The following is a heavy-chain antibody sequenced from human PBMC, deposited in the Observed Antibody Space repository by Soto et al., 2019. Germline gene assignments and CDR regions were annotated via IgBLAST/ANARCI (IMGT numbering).Heavy chain of an antibody. D-gene: IGHD6-19*01. CDR1: GYTFTTVS. J-gene: IGHJ4*02. Sequence: SVKVSCKASGYTFTTVSLIWVRQAPGQGLEWMGRIIPILGIANYAQKFQGRVTITADKSTSTAYMELSSLRSEDTAVYYCATAKYSSGWYTYWGQGTLVTVSS. V-gene: IGHV1-69*02. CDR3: ATAKYSSGWYTY. CDR2: IIPILGIA.